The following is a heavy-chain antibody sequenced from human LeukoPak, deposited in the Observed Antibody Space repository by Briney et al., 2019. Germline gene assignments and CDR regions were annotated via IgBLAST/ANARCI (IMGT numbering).Heavy chain of an antibody. Sequence: GASVKVSCKASGCTFTSYGISWVRQAPGQGLEWMGWTSAYNGNTNYAQKLQGRVTMTTDTSTSTAYMELRSLRSDDTAVYYCARASMVAAHYYYYGMDVWGQGTTVTVSS. CDR2: TSAYNGNT. V-gene: IGHV1-18*01. CDR1: GCTFTSYG. D-gene: IGHD2-15*01. CDR3: ARASMVAAHYYYYGMDV. J-gene: IGHJ6*02.